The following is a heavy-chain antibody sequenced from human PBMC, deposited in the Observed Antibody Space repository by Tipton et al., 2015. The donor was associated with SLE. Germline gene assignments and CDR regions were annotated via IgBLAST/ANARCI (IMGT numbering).Heavy chain of an antibody. CDR1: GASISRHY. J-gene: IGHJ4*02. V-gene: IGHV4-59*11. Sequence: TLSLTCTVSGASISRHYWTWIRQPPGKGLEWIGDIFHSGGTNYNPSLKSRVTISVDTSKNQFSLNLSSVTAADTALYYCAREGADDCLDYWGQGTLVTVSS. D-gene: IGHD2-21*02. CDR2: IFHSGGT. CDR3: AREGADDCLDY.